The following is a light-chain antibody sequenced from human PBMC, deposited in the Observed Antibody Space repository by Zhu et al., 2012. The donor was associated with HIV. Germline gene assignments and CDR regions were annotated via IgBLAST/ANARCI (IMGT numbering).Light chain of an antibody. CDR3: RHYGTSPPLT. V-gene: IGKV3-20*01. Sequence: EIVLTQSPGTLSLSPGDTATLSCRASQSVSSSDLAWFQQRPGQAPRLLIYGASSRATDIPDRFSGSGSGTDFTLTISRLEPEDFAVYYCRHYGTSPPLTFGGRTKVE. CDR2: GAS. CDR1: QSVSSSD. J-gene: IGKJ4*01.